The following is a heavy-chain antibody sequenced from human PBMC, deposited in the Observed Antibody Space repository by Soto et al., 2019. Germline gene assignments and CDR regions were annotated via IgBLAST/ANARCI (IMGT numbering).Heavy chain of an antibody. J-gene: IGHJ6*02. D-gene: IGHD1-26*01. V-gene: IGHV1-18*01. CDR2: ISCYSDYT. CDR3: ARDVEWELDALGYNGYALDV. CDR1: GYTFSDYD. Sequence: QVQLVQSGPEVKKSGASVKVSCKASGYTFSDYDISWVRQAPGQGLEWMGWISCYSDYTNYAQKFQGRVTMTTDTSTSTVHMERRNLKSDDTAVYYCARDVEWELDALGYNGYALDVWGQGTTFAVS.